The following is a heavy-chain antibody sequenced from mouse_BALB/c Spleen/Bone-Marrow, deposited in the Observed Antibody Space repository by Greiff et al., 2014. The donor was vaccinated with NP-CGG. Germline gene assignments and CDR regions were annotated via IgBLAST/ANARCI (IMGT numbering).Heavy chain of an antibody. V-gene: IGHV1-4*01. Sequence: QVQLKEPGAELARPGASVKMSCKASGYSFTSYTMHWVKQRPGQGLEWIGYINPSSGYTNYNQKFKDKATLTADKSSSTAYMQLSSLTSEDSAVYYCARGWDYEGYFDYWGQGTTLTVSS. D-gene: IGHD2-4*01. CDR2: INPSSGYT. J-gene: IGHJ2*01. CDR3: ARGWDYEGYFDY. CDR1: GYSFTSYT.